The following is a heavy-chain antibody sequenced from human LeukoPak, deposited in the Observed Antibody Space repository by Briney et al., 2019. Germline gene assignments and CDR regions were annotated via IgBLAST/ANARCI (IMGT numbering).Heavy chain of an antibody. V-gene: IGHV3-15*01. D-gene: IGHD2-21*02. J-gene: IGHJ3*02. Sequence: GGSLRLSCAASGFTFSNAWMSWVRQAPGKGLEWVGRIKSKTDGGTTDYATPVKGRFTISRDDSKNTLYLQMNSLKTEDTAVYYCTTTTVMSMAFDIWGQGTMVTVSS. CDR2: IKSKTDGGTT. CDR3: TTTTVMSMAFDI. CDR1: GFTFSNAW.